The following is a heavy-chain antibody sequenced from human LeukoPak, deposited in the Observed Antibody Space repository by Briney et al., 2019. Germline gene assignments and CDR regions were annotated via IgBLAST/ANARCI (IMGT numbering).Heavy chain of an antibody. CDR2: IYTSGTT. CDR3: ARQGGSIAVARFDY. D-gene: IGHD6-19*01. CDR1: GGSISSYY. V-gene: IGHV4-4*09. J-gene: IGHJ4*02. Sequence: SETLPLTCTVSGGSISSYYWSWIRQPPGKGLEWIGYIYTSGTTNYNPSLKSRVTISVDTSKNQFSLKLSSVTAADTAVYYCARQGGSIAVARFDYWGQGTLVTVSS.